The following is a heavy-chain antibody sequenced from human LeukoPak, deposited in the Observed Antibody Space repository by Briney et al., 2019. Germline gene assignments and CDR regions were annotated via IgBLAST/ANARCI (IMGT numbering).Heavy chain of an antibody. D-gene: IGHD1-1*01. CDR3: AREGTSGTHLNWFDP. V-gene: IGHV4-59*01. CDR2: IYGSGST. Sequence: SETLSLTCTVSGGSISSYYWSWIRQPPGKGLEWIGHIYGSGSTNYNPSLKRRVTLSVDTSKNQFSLKLSSVTAADTAVYYCAREGTSGTHLNWFDPWGQGTLVTVSS. CDR1: GGSISSYY. J-gene: IGHJ5*02.